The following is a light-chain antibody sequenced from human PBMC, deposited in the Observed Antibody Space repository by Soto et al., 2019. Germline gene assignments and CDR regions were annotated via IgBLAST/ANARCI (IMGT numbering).Light chain of an antibody. CDR2: AAS. CDR3: QQVNSFPST. CDR1: QGISSH. V-gene: IGKV1-9*01. J-gene: IGKJ5*01. Sequence: IHFTQSPSSLSASVGDRVTITCRASQGISSHLAWYQQKPGKAPKLLIYAASTLQTGVPSRFSGGGSGTDFTLTLSSLQPEDFATYYCQQVNSFPSTFGQGTRLEIK.